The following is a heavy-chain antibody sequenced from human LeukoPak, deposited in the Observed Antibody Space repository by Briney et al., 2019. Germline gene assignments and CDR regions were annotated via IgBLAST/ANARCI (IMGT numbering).Heavy chain of an antibody. Sequence: ASVKVSCKASGYTFTSYGISWVRQAPGQGLEWMGWISAYNGNTNYAQKLQGRVTVTTDTSTSTAYMELRSLRSEDTAVYYCATASVVRGVGATSREFDYWGQGTLVTVSS. V-gene: IGHV1-18*01. CDR3: ATASVVRGVGATSREFDY. CDR1: GYTFTSYG. D-gene: IGHD1-26*01. J-gene: IGHJ4*02. CDR2: ISAYNGNT.